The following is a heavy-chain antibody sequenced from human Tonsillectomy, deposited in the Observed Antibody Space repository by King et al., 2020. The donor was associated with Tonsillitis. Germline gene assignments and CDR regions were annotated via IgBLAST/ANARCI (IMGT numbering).Heavy chain of an antibody. CDR3: ARVPSYYDFWSGYYMDV. J-gene: IGHJ6*04. V-gene: IGHV1-18*01. Sequence: VQLVESGAEVKKPGASVQVSCKASGYTFSSYGISWVRQAPGQGLEWMGWISGYNGNTKYAQKFQGRVTMTTDTSTTTSTVYMELRSLRSDDTAVYYCARVPSYYDFWSGYYMDVWQRDHGHRLL. CDR2: ISGYNGNT. CDR1: GYTFSSYG. D-gene: IGHD3-3*01.